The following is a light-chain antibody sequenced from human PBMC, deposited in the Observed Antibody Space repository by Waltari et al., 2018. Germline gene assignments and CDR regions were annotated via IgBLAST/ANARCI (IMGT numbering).Light chain of an antibody. V-gene: IGLV3-1*01. CDR2: QDY. J-gene: IGLJ1*01. Sequence: SYELTQPPSVSVCPGQTATRTCSGDKLGGKYAFWFQQTPGQPPVRVISQDYKRPPGIPERFSGSNSGNTATLTISGTQAMDEADYYCQAWDSSTLHVFGTGTKVTVL. CDR3: QAWDSSTLHV. CDR1: KLGGKY.